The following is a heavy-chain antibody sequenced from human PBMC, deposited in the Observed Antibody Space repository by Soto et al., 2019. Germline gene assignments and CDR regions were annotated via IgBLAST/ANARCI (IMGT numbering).Heavy chain of an antibody. Sequence: LRLSCAASGFSFGSYALSWVRQAPGKGLEWVSTISGSDGKTFYADSVKGRFSITRDTSQNTLYLQMNSLRADDTAIYYCARWSYLDYWGQGTRVTVSS. D-gene: IGHD3-3*01. CDR1: GFSFGSYA. V-gene: IGHV3-23*01. CDR3: ARWSYLDY. CDR2: ISGSDGKT. J-gene: IGHJ4*02.